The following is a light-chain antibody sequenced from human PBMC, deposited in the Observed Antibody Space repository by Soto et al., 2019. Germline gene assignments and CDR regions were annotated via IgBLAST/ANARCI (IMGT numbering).Light chain of an antibody. J-gene: IGKJ1*01. CDR3: QKYNSASWT. CDR1: QGIINY. Sequence: DIQMTQSPSTLSASLGYKITITFRASQGIINYLAWYQQKPGKVPKLLIYAASTLQSGVPSRFSGSGSGTDFTLTISSLQPEDVATYYCQKYNSASWTFGQGTKVDIK. V-gene: IGKV1-27*01. CDR2: AAS.